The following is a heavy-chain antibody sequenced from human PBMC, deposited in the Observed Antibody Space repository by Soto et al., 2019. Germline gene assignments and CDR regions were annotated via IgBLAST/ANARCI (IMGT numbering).Heavy chain of an antibody. CDR2: IYYSGSP. CDR3: SGGRDDHNGWLFDL. D-gene: IGHD2-15*01. CDR1: GGSISSSY. V-gene: IGHV4-59*01. J-gene: IGHJ2*01. Sequence: PSETLPLTCIVSGGSISSSYWSWIRQPPGKGLEWIAYIYYSGSPNYSPSFASRLTISQDTSKNQFSLKLSHVAGSDPATSYFSGGRDDHNGWLFDLWGRGTLVTVSS.